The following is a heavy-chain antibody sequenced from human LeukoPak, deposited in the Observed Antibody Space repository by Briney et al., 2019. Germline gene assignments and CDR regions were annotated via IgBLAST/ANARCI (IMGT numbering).Heavy chain of an antibody. V-gene: IGHV3-30*04. CDR3: ARDRAIYYYGMDV. J-gene: IGHJ6*02. CDR1: GFIFSSYA. Sequence: PGGSLRLSCTASGFIFSSYAMSWVRQAPGKGLEWVAVISYDGSNKYYADSVKGRFTISRDNSKNTLYLQMNSLRAEDTAVYYCARDRAIYYYGMDVWGQGTTVTVSS. CDR2: ISYDGSNK. D-gene: IGHD3-10*01.